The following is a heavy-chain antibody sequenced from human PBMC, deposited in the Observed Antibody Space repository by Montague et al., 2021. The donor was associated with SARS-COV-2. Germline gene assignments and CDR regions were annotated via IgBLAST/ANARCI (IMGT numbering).Heavy chain of an antibody. CDR1: GDSISSSSYN. D-gene: IGHD1-1*01. V-gene: IGHV4-39*01. CDR3: TRHVHMTWPEPSPGFDY. J-gene: IGHJ4*02. Sequence: SETLSLTCTVSGDSISSSSYNWGWIRQPPGKGLEWIGSVHYNGRAYYNPSLKSRVTIYVDTSKNQVSLRLSSVTAADTAVYYFTRHVHMTWPEPSPGFDYWGQGTLVTVSS. CDR2: VHYNGRA.